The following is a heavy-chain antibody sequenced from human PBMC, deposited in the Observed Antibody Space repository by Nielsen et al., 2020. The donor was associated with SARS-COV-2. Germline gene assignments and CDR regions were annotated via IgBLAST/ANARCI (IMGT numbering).Heavy chain of an antibody. CDR2: ISYDGSNK. Sequence: GGSLRLSCEASGFTFSSYGMNWVRQAPGKGLEWVAVISYDGSNKYYADPVKGRFTISRDNSKNTLYLQMNSLRAEDTAVYYCAKAQVPYYYYGMDVWGQGTTVTVSS. D-gene: IGHD4/OR15-4a*01. V-gene: IGHV3-30*18. J-gene: IGHJ6*02. CDR3: AKAQVPYYYYGMDV. CDR1: GFTFSSYG.